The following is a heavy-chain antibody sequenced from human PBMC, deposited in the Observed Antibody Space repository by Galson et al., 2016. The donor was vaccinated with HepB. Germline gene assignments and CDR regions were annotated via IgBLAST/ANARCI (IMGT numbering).Heavy chain of an antibody. Sequence: SVKVCCKASGYTFTSYSMHWVRQAPGQGPEWMGIIHPSGGYTRYAQNFQGRVTMSRDTSTSTVYMELSSLKSEDTAMYYCARDNTRWSFDYWGQGTLVTVSS. V-gene: IGHV1-46*01. D-gene: IGHD2-15*01. J-gene: IGHJ4*02. CDR3: ARDNTRWSFDY. CDR1: GYTFTSYS. CDR2: IHPSGGYT.